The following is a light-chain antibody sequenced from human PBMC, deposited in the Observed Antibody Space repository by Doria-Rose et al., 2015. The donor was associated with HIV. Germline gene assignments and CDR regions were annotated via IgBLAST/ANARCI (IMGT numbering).Light chain of an antibody. J-gene: IGKJ1*01. Sequence: VLTQPPGTLSLSPGERATPSCRASQSFSSTHLAWYQQRPGQAPSLLIYDGSTRTTGIPDRFSASGSGTDFTLTINRLEPEDFALYYCHQYGTSWTFGQGTKVEI. CDR2: DGS. V-gene: IGKV3-20*01. CDR1: QSFSSTH. CDR3: HQYGTSWT.